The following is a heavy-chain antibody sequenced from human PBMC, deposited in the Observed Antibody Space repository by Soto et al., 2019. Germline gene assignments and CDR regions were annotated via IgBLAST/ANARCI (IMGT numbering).Heavy chain of an antibody. V-gene: IGHV3-15*07. CDR1: GFTFRNAW. D-gene: IGHD3-9*01. CDR2: IKSKTDGGPT. CDR3: TTDLLRYFDWLPNFDD. J-gene: IGHJ4*02. Sequence: EVQLVESGGGLAKPGGSLRLSCAASGFTFRNAWMNWVRQAPGTGLEWVGRIKSKTDGGPTDYAAPVKGRLTISRDDSKNTLYLHMNSLKTEHTAVYYCTTDLLRYFDWLPNFDDGGQGTLVTGST.